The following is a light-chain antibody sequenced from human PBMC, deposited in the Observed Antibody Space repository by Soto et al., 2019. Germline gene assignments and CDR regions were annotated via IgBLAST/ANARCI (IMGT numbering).Light chain of an antibody. CDR3: QQRSNWPRGIT. J-gene: IGKJ5*01. CDR2: DAS. CDR1: QSVSSY. Sequence: EVVLTHSPATLSSSPGERATLSCRASQSVSSYLAWYQQKPGQAPRLLIYDASNRATGIPARFSGSGSGTDFTLTISSLEPEDFAVYYCQQRSNWPRGITFGQGTRLEIK. V-gene: IGKV3-11*01.